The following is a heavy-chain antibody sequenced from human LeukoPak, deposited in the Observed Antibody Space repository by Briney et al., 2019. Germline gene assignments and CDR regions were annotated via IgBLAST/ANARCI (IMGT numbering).Heavy chain of an antibody. CDR2: ISAYNGNT. CDR1: GYIFSSND. Sequence: ASVKVSCKASGYIFSSNDITWVRQAPGQGLEWMGWISAYNGNTNYAQKLQGRVTMTTDTSTSTAYMELRSLRSDDTAVYYCARGLEWLTRRHTWFDPWGQGTLVTVSS. V-gene: IGHV1-18*01. J-gene: IGHJ5*02. D-gene: IGHD3-3*01. CDR3: ARGLEWLTRRHTWFDP.